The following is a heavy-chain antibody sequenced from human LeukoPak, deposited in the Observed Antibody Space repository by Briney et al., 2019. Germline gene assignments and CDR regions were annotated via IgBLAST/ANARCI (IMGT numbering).Heavy chain of an antibody. V-gene: IGHV3-15*01. J-gene: IGHJ5*02. CDR1: GFIFSNAW. D-gene: IGHD5-24*01. CDR3: STEDDSVLATLES. CDR2: IKSKLDDETT. Sequence: SGGSLRLSCAASGFIFSNAWMSWVRQAPGKGLEWVGRIKSKLDDETTDYAAPVKGRFTISRDDSKNMLFLQMNSLKTEDSARYYCSTEDDSVLATLESWGQGTLVTVSS.